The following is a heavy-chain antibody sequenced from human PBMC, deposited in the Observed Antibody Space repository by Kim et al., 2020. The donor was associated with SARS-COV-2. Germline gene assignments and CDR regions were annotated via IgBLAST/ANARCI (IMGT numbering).Heavy chain of an antibody. CDR2: INHSGST. CDR1: GGSFSGYY. V-gene: IGHV4-34*01. J-gene: IGHJ4*02. CDR3: AREATLAAAGIRRSDY. D-gene: IGHD6-13*01. Sequence: SETLSLTCAVYGGSFSGYYWSWIRQPPGKGLEWIGEINHSGSTNYNPSLKSRVTISVDTSKNQFSLKLSSVTAADTAVYYCAREATLAAAGIRRSDYWGQGTLVTVSS.